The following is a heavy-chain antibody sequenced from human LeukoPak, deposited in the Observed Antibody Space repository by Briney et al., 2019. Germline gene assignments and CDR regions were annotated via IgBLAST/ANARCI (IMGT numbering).Heavy chain of an antibody. CDR1: GGSISSYY. D-gene: IGHD6-6*01. Sequence: PSETLSLTCTVSGGSISSYYWSWIRQPPGKGLEWIGYIYYSGSTNYNPSLKSRVTISVDTSKNQFSLKLSSVTAADTAVYYCASTSIAARGPNWFDPWGQGTLVTVSS. V-gene: IGHV4-59*08. CDR2: IYYSGST. CDR3: ASTSIAARGPNWFDP. J-gene: IGHJ5*02.